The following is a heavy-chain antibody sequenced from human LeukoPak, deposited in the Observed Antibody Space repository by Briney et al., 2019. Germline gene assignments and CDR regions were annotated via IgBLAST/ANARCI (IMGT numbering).Heavy chain of an antibody. J-gene: IGHJ4*02. D-gene: IGHD3-22*01. Sequence: GSLRFSCADSGFTFSTYWMSWLRQVPGKGLEWVANIKPDGSEKYYADSVKGRFSISRDNAKNSLYLQMNNLRAEDTAVYYCARTKNSGRYYYFDYWGPGTLVTVSS. CDR1: GFTFSTYW. V-gene: IGHV3-7*01. CDR2: IKPDGSEK. CDR3: ARTKNSGRYYYFDY.